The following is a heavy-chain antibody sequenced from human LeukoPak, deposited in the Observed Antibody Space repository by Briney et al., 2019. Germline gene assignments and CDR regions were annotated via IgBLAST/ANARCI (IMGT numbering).Heavy chain of an antibody. V-gene: IGHV3-33*01. CDR2: IWYDGSNK. Sequence: GGSLRLSCAASGFTFSSYGMHWVRQAPGKGLEWVAVIWYDGSNKYYADSVKGRFTISRDNSKNTLYQQMNSLRAEDTAVYYCARDPGILTGHTSYYFDYWGQGTLVTVSS. CDR3: ARDPGILTGHTSYYFDY. D-gene: IGHD3-9*01. J-gene: IGHJ4*02. CDR1: GFTFSSYG.